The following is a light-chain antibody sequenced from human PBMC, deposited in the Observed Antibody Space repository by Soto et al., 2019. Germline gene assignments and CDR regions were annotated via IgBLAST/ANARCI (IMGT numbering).Light chain of an antibody. V-gene: IGKV3-20*01. Sequence: EIVLTQSRCTLSLSPGERATLSCRASQGVSSIYLAWYQLKPGQAPMLLIYAASNKATGIPDRFSGSGSGTAFTRTISTLEPEDFAVYFCHQYDSSPYTIGQGTKLEIK. CDR2: AAS. CDR1: QGVSSIY. J-gene: IGKJ2*01. CDR3: HQYDSSPYT.